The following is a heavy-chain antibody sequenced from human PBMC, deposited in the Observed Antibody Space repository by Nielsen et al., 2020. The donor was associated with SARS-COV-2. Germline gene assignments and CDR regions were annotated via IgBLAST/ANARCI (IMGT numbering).Heavy chain of an antibody. Sequence: GSLRLSCAASGFTFSVYAMSWVRQAPGKGLEWVSAISGSAGSTYYADSLKGRFTISRDNSKNTLYLQMNSLTAEDTAVYYCAKGTKQWLADDYWGQGTLVTVSS. CDR3: AKGTKQWLADDY. D-gene: IGHD6-19*01. CDR1: GFTFSVYA. V-gene: IGHV3-23*01. J-gene: IGHJ4*02. CDR2: ISGSAGST.